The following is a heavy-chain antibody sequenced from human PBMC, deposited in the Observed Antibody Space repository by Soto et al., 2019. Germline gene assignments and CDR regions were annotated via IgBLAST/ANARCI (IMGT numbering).Heavy chain of an antibody. V-gene: IGHV4-59*01. D-gene: IGHD5-18*01. CDR3: ARRLVDTAMVSQDYYFDY. CDR2: IYYSGST. J-gene: IGHJ4*02. CDR1: GGSISSYY. Sequence: SETLSLTFTVSGGSISSYYWSWIRQPPGKGLEWIGYIYYSGSTNYNPSLKSRVTISVDTSKNQFPLKLSSVTAADTAVYYCARRLVDTAMVSQDYYFDYWGQGALVTVSS.